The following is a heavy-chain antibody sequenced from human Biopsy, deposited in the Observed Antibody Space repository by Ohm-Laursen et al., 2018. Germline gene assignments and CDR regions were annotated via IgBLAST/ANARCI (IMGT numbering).Heavy chain of an antibody. CDR1: EFTFSGYS. Sequence: SLRLSCTASEFTFSGYSMNWVRQAPGRGLEWVSYINVYSNKKYYADSVKGRFIVSRDSAKSSLYLQMNSLRAEDTAVYYCARSMTTMVRRRSYYFDYWGQGTLVTVSS. V-gene: IGHV3-48*04. CDR3: ARSMTTMVRRRSYYFDY. J-gene: IGHJ4*02. CDR2: INVYSNKK. D-gene: IGHD3-10*01.